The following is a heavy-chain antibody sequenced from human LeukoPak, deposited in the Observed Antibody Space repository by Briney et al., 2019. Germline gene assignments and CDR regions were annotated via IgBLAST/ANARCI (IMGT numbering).Heavy chain of an antibody. CDR2: ISAYNGNT. CDR3: ARDQDAMTFDY. Sequence: EASVKVSCKASGGTFSSYGISWARQAPGQGLEWMGWISAYNGNTNYAQKLQGRVTMTTDTSTSTAYMELRSLRSDDTAVYYCARDQDAMTFDYWGQGTLVTVSS. CDR1: GGTFSSYG. D-gene: IGHD2-15*01. V-gene: IGHV1-18*01. J-gene: IGHJ4*02.